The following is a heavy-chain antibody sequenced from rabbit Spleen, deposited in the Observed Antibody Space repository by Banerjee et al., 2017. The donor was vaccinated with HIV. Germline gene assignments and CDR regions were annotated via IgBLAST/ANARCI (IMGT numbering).Heavy chain of an antibody. J-gene: IGHJ6*01. CDR2: MNTGSDVI. CDR1: GFSFNYGY. D-gene: IGHD1-1*01. CDR3: ARSPWTADTSRLNV. Sequence: QEQLVESGGGLVKPGASLTLTCKASGFSFNYGYICWVRQAPGKGLEWIGCMNTGSDVIYYANWAKGRFPISKASSTTMTLQVNSLTDADTATYFCARSPWTADTSRLNVWGPGTLVTVS. V-gene: IGHV1S45*01.